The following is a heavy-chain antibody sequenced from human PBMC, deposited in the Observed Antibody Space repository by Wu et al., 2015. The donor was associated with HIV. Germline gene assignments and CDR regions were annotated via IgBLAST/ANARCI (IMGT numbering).Heavy chain of an antibody. D-gene: IGHD6-19*01. CDR1: GYTFTSYY. CDR3: ARDRELAVAANEDAFDI. CDR2: INPSGGST. Sequence: QVQLVQSGAEVKKPGASVKVSCKASGYTFTSYYMHWVRQAPGQGLEWMGIINPSGGSTSYAQKFQGRVTMTRDTSTSTVYMELSSLRSEDTAVYYCARDRELAVAANEDAFDIVGPRDNGHRSL. V-gene: IGHV1-46*01. J-gene: IGHJ3*02.